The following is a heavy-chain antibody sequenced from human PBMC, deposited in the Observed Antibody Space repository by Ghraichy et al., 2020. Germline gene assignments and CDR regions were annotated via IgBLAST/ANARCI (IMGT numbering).Heavy chain of an antibody. Sequence: ASVKVSCKASGYTFTSYGISWVRQAPGQGLEWMGWISAYNGNTNYAQKLQGRVTMTTDTSTSTAYMELRSLRSDDTAVYYCARWRVVELVGYYYYGMDVWGQGTTVTVSS. J-gene: IGHJ6*02. CDR3: ARWRVVELVGYYYYGMDV. V-gene: IGHV1-18*04. CDR2: ISAYNGNT. CDR1: GYTFTSYG. D-gene: IGHD2-15*01.